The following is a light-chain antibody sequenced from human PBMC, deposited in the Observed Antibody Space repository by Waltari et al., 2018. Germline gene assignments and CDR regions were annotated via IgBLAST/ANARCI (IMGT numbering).Light chain of an antibody. J-gene: IGKJ5*01. Sequence: DFLAVSLGERATINCKSSQSLFSTSNSKTYISWYQQKPGQPPKLLIYWASTRGSGVPDRFSGSGSGTDFTLTISSLQAEDVAVYYCHHYYIPPLTFGQGTRLEIK. CDR2: WAS. CDR1: QSLFSTSNSKTY. V-gene: IGKV4-1*01. CDR3: HHYYIPPLT.